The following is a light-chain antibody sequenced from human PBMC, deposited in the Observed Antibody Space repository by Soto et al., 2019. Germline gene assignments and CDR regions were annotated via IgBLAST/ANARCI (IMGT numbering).Light chain of an antibody. V-gene: IGKV1-5*03. CDR1: QYSHNY. CDR3: QQSNNYPWT. CDR2: EAA. Sequence: DIQMTQSPSTLSASVGDRVTITCRASQYSHNYLAWYQQKPGDAPKLLIYEAANLESGVPSRFSGSGTGTEFTLTISSLQPDDFATYYCQQSNNYPWTFGQGTRVEI. J-gene: IGKJ1*01.